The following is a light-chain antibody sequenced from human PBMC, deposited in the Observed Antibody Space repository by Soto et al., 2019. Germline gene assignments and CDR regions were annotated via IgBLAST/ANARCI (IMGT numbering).Light chain of an antibody. J-gene: IGLJ1*01. V-gene: IGLV1-40*01. CDR1: SSNIGAGYD. CDR2: GNS. Sequence: QSVLTQPPSVSGAPGQRVTISCTGSSSNIGAGYDVHWYQQLPGTAPKLLISGNSNRPSGVPDRFSGSKSGTSASLAITGLQAEDEADYYCQSYDSRLSAYVFGIGTKATV. CDR3: QSYDSRLSAYV.